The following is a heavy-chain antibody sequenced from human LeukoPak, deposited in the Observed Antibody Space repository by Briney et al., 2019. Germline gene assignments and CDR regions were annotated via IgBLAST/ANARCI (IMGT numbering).Heavy chain of an antibody. V-gene: IGHV3-33*01. CDR2: IWYDGSNK. CDR1: GFTFSSYG. D-gene: IGHD5-18*01. J-gene: IGHJ4*02. CDR3: ARGEVDTGLIDY. Sequence: PGRSLRLSCAASGFTFSSYGMHWVRQAPGKGLEWVAVIWYDGSNKYYADSVKGRFTISRDNSKNTLYLQMNSLRAEDTAVYYCARGEVDTGLIDYWGQGTLVTVSS.